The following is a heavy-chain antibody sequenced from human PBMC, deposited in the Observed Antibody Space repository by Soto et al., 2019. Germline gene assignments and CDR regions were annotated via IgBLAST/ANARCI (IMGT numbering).Heavy chain of an antibody. V-gene: IGHV1-18*04. CDR1: GYRFSTYG. J-gene: IGHJ4*02. D-gene: IGHD6-6*01. Sequence: VASVKVSCKASGYRFSTYGINWVRQAPGQGLQWMGWSSTSSGATNYAQKFQGRVTFTTDTSTSTAYMELRSLISDDTAVYFCARERYVASRHSHFDSWGQGTQVTVSS. CDR2: SSTSSGAT. CDR3: ARERYVASRHSHFDS.